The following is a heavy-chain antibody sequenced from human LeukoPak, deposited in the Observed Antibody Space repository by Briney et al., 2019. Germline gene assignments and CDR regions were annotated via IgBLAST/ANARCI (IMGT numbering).Heavy chain of an antibody. CDR1: GFTFSTYG. V-gene: IGHV3-30*18. J-gene: IGHJ4*02. CDR2: ISYDGSNE. D-gene: IGHD7-27*01. Sequence: GGSLRLSCAASGFTFSTYGMHWVRQAPGKGLEWVAVISYDGSNEYYADSVKGRFTVSRDNSKNTLFLQMNSLRAEDTAVYYCAKDGGLWVSAHWGDSWGRGTLVTVSS. CDR3: AKDGGLWVSAHWGDS.